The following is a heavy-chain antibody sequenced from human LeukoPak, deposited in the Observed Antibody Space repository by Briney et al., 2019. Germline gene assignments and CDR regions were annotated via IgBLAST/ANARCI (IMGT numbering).Heavy chain of an antibody. CDR3: ARDDPSTVTIDY. Sequence: ASVKVSCKASGYTFTSYDITWVRQAPGQGLEWMGWISAYNGNTNYAQKLQGRVTMTTDTSTSTAYMELRSLRSDDTAMYYCARDDPSTVTIDYWGQGTLVTVSS. CDR2: ISAYNGNT. J-gene: IGHJ4*02. CDR1: GYTFTSYD. V-gene: IGHV1-18*01. D-gene: IGHD4-17*01.